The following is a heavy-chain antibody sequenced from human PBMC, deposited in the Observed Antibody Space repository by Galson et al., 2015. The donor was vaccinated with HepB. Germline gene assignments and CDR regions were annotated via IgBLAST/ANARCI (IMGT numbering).Heavy chain of an antibody. CDR2: IKQDGSEK. CDR3: ARDQHQQWLVHYYYYMDV. V-gene: IGHV3-7*03. J-gene: IGHJ6*03. D-gene: IGHD6-19*01. CDR1: GFTFSSYW. Sequence: SLRLSCAASGFTFSSYWMSWVRQAPGKGLEWVANIKQDGSEKYYVDSVKGRFTISRDNAKNSLYLQMNSLRAEDTAVYYCARDQHQQWLVHYYYYMDVWGKGTTVTVSS.